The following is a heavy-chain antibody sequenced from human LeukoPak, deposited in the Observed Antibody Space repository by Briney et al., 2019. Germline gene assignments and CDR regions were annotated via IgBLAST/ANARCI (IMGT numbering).Heavy chain of an antibody. Sequence: GGSLRLSCAASGFTFSSYAMSWVRQAPGKGLAWVSRINNDGSITNYADSVKGRFTISRDNAKNTLYLQMNSLRVEDTAVYYCARENIAITQSRGYTNWGQGTLDTVSS. CDR1: GFTFSSYA. CDR2: INNDGSIT. D-gene: IGHD3-22*01. J-gene: IGHJ4*02. CDR3: ARENIAITQSRGYTN. V-gene: IGHV3-74*01.